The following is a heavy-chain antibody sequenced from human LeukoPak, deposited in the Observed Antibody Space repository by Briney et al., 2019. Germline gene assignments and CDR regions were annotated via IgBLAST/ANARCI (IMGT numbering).Heavy chain of an antibody. CDR2: ISHSGTT. Sequence: SETLSLTCIVSGSSIRTYSWNWIRQSPGKGLEWIGYISHSGTTSYRSSLKSRVTISVDTSKNQLSLKLASVTAADTAVYFCARWDDSAWAFGSWGPGTLVTVSS. D-gene: IGHD6-19*01. CDR1: GSSIRTYS. CDR3: ARWDDSAWAFGS. V-gene: IGHV4-59*08. J-gene: IGHJ4*02.